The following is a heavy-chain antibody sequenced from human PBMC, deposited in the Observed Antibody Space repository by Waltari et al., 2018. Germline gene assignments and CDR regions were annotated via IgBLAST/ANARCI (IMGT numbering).Heavy chain of an antibody. CDR3: AREPPDYDSSGYYAFDI. V-gene: IGHV1-69*01. D-gene: IGHD3-22*01. CDR1: GGTFSSYA. J-gene: IGHJ3*02. CDR2: IIPIMDTQ. Sequence: QVQLVQSGAEMRKPGSSVRVSCKASGGTFSSYAIAWVRQAPGQGLGWIGGIIPIMDTQSNAGKFQGRVTITADESTSTSYMDLSSLRSEDTAVYFCAREPPDYDSSGYYAFDIWGQGTMVAVSS.